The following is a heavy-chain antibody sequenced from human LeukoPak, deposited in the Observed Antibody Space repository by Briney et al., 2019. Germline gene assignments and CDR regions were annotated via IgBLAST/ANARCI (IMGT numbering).Heavy chain of an antibody. CDR3: ARDLEILTVSWFDP. CDR2: INPNSGGT. Sequence: ASVKVSCKASGYTFTGYYMHWVRQAPGQGLEWIGWINPNSGGTNYAQKFQGRVTMTRDTSISTAYMELSRLRSDDTAVYYCARDLEILTVSWFDPWGQGTLVTVSS. J-gene: IGHJ5*02. D-gene: IGHD3-9*01. V-gene: IGHV1-2*02. CDR1: GYTFTGYY.